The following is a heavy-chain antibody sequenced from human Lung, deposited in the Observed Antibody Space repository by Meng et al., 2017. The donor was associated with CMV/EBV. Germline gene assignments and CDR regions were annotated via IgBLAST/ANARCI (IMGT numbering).Heavy chain of an antibody. D-gene: IGHD6-19*01. CDR3: ARVGQWLPIDY. V-gene: IGHV4-4*02. Sequence: QGRLQGSGPGLGKPSGTWSLTCAVSGGSISSSNWWSWVRQPPGKGLEWIGEIYHSGSTNYNPSLKSRVTISVDKSKNQFSLNLSSVTAADTAVYYCARVGQWLPIDYWGQGTLVTVSS. CDR1: GGSISSSNW. CDR2: IYHSGST. J-gene: IGHJ4*02.